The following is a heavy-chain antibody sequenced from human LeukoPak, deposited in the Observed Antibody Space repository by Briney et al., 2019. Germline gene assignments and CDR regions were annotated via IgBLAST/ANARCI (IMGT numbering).Heavy chain of an antibody. CDR1: GDSTSSSTYY. V-gene: IGHV4-39*01. CDR2: IYDSGTT. J-gene: IGHJ3*02. CDR3: ATHRRSGSGGSENAFEM. D-gene: IGHD5-12*01. Sequence: SETLSLICTVSGDSTSSSTYYWDWIRQAPGKGLEWIGNIYDSGTTHYNPSLKSRVTISGDTSKNQFSLKLNSVTAADTAIYYCATHRRSGSGGSENAFEMWGQGTMVTVS.